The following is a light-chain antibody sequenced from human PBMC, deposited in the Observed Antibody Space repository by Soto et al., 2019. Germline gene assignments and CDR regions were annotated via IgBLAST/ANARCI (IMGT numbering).Light chain of an antibody. V-gene: IGLV2-14*01. Sequence: QSALTQPASVSGSPGQAITISCTGTSSDVGAYRHVSWHQQYPGKAPKLMIYDVSDRPSGVSYRFSGSKSGNTAPLTISGLQAEDEADDYCSAYTTSRSYIFGRVTKLTVL. CDR2: DVS. J-gene: IGLJ1*01. CDR1: SSDVGAYRH. CDR3: SAYTTSRSYI.